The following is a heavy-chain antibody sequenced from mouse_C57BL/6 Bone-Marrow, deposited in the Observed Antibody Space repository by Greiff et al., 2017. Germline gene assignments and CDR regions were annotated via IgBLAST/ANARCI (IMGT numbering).Heavy chain of an antibody. CDR3: ARFDYDDYYAMDY. V-gene: IGHV1-63*01. Sequence: VQLQQSGAELVRPGTSVKMSCKASGYTFTNYWIGWAKQRPGHGLEWIGDIYPGGGYTNYNEKFKGKATLTADKSSSTAYMQFSSLTSEDSAIDYCARFDYDDYYAMDYWGQGTSVTVSS. CDR1: GYTFTNYW. J-gene: IGHJ4*01. D-gene: IGHD2-4*01. CDR2: IYPGGGYT.